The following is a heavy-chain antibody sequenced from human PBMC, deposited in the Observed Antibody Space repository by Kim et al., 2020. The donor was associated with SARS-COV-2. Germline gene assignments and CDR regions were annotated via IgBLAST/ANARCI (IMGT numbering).Heavy chain of an antibody. CDR2: IYYSGST. CDR1: GGSISSGGYY. Sequence: SETLSLTCTVSGGSISSGGYYWSWIRQHPGKGLEWIGYIYYSGSTYYNPSLKSRVTISVDTSKNQFSLKLSSVTAADTAVYYCARETYYYGSGSYPDYYYYGMDVWGQGTTVTVSS. J-gene: IGHJ6*02. CDR3: ARETYYYGSGSYPDYYYYGMDV. D-gene: IGHD3-10*01. V-gene: IGHV4-31*03.